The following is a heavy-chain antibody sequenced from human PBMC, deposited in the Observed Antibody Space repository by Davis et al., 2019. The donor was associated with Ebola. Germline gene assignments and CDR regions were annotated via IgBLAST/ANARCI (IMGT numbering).Heavy chain of an antibody. CDR3: ARVTLVAAGDWYFDL. D-gene: IGHD6-13*01. Sequence: HSQTLSLTCDISGDSVSSNSGAWNWIRQSPSRGLEWLGRTYYSSKWYKDYAVSVKSRITINPDTFKNQFSLQMNSVTPEDTAVYYCARVTLVAAGDWYFDLWGRGTLVTVSS. V-gene: IGHV6-1*01. CDR2: TYYSSKWYK. CDR1: GDSVSSNSGA. J-gene: IGHJ2*01.